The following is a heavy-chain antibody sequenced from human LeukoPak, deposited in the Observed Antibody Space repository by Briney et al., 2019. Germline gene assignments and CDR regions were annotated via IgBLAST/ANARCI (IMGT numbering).Heavy chain of an antibody. J-gene: IGHJ4*02. V-gene: IGHV4-39*01. CDR2: IYSNGGT. CDR1: GGSISSSTFY. CDR3: ARRDLRELDY. Sequence: SETLSLNCTVSGGSISSSTFYWGWIRQAPGKGLEWIGSIYSNGGTYYNPSLKSRVTISVDTSKNQFSLRLSSVTAADTAVYYCARRDLRELDYWGQGTLVTVSS. D-gene: IGHD1-7*01.